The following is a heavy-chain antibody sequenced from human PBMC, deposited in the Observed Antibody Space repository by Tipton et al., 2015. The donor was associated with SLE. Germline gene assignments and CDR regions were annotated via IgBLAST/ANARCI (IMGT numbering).Heavy chain of an antibody. CDR2: IKNDGGTT. CDR1: GFSFSSSW. Sequence: GSLRLSCAASGFSFSSSWMHWVRQVPGKGLVWVSRIKNDGGTTTYADSVKGRFTISRDNSKNTLYLQLTSLRAEDTAVYYCARSHSTGSLDWYFDLWGRGTLVTVSS. J-gene: IGHJ2*01. D-gene: IGHD3-16*01. V-gene: IGHV3-74*01. CDR3: ARSHSTGSLDWYFDL.